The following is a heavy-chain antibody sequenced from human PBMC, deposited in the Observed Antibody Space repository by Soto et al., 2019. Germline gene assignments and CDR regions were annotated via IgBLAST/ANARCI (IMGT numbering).Heavy chain of an antibody. V-gene: IGHV4-39*01. J-gene: IGHJ6*02. CDR3: ARLGGSGSYFRYYYYYAMDV. CDR1: GGSISSSSYY. CDR2: IYYSGST. D-gene: IGHD3-10*01. Sequence: SETLSLTCNVSGGSISSSSYYWGWIRQPPGKGLEWIGSIYYSGSTYYNPSLKSRVTISVDTSKNQFSLKLSSVTAADTAVYYCARLGGSGSYFRYYYYYAMDVWGQGTTVT.